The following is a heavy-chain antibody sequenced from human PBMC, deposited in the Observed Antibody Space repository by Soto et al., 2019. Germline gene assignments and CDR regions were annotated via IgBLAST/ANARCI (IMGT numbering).Heavy chain of an antibody. J-gene: IGHJ5*02. CDR1: GYTFTGSY. CDR2: INPNSGGT. V-gene: IGHV1-2*04. Sequence: QVQLVQSGAEVKKPGASVKVSCKASGYTFTGSYMHWVRQSPGQGLEWMGWINPNSGGTNYAQKFQGWVTMTRATSIRTAYMVLSRLRSDDTAVYYCARGEGSSWDNWFDPWGQGTLVIVSS. D-gene: IGHD6-13*01. CDR3: ARGEGSSWDNWFDP.